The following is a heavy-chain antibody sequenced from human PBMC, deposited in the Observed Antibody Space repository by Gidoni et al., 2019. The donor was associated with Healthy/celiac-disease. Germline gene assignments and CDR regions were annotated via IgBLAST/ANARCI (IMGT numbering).Heavy chain of an antibody. Sequence: QVQLVESGGGVVQPGGSLRLSCAASGFTLSSYGMHGVRQAPGKGLEWVAFIRYDGSNKYYADSVKGRFTISRDNSKNTLYLQMNSLRAEDTAVYYCAKDPTMVRGMPGIWGQGTMVTVSS. CDR3: AKDPTMVRGMPGI. CDR1: GFTLSSYG. CDR2: IRYDGSNK. D-gene: IGHD3-10*01. V-gene: IGHV3-30*02. J-gene: IGHJ3*02.